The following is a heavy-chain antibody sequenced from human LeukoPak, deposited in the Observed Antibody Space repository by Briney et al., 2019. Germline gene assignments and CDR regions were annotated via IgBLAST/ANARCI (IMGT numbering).Heavy chain of an antibody. V-gene: IGHV1-18*04. J-gene: IGHJ4*02. CDR2: ISAYNGNT. Sequence: ASVKVSCKASGYTFTGYYMHWVRQAPGQGLEWMGWISAYNGNTNYAQKLQGRVTMTTDTSTSTAYMELRSLRSDDTAVYYCARDAAPLYCGGDCYPDYWGQGTLVTVSS. CDR3: ARDAAPLYCGGDCYPDY. D-gene: IGHD2-21*02. CDR1: GYTFTGYY.